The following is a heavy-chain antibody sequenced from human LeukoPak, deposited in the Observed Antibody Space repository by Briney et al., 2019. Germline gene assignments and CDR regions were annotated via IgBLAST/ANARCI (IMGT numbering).Heavy chain of an antibody. J-gene: IGHJ4*02. CDR2: IYYSGST. D-gene: IGHD4-17*01. Sequence: PSETLSLTCTVSGGSISSGGYYWSWIRQPPGKGLEWIGYIYYSGSTYYNPSLKSRVTISVDTSKNQFSLKLSSVTAADTAVYYCARFYGDLHFDYWGQGTLVTVSS. CDR3: ARFYGDLHFDY. V-gene: IGHV4-30-4*08. CDR1: GGSISSGGYY.